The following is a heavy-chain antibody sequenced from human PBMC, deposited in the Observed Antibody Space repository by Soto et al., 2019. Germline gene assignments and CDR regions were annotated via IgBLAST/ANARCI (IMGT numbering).Heavy chain of an antibody. Sequence: GASVKVSCKASGYTFTSYGISWVRQAPGQGLXWMGWISAYNGNTNYAQKLQGRVTMTTDTSTSTAYMELRSLRSDDTAVYYCARRPPQVGWFGESPAWFDPWGQGTLVTVSS. CDR3: ARRPPQVGWFGESPAWFDP. CDR2: ISAYNGNT. J-gene: IGHJ5*02. V-gene: IGHV1-18*01. CDR1: GYTFTSYG. D-gene: IGHD3-10*01.